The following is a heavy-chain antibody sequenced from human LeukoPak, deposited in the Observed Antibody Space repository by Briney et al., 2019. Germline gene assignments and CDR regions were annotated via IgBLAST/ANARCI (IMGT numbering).Heavy chain of an antibody. J-gene: IGHJ4*02. CDR2: ISYDGSYK. D-gene: IGHD1-7*01. CDR3: AKDREGTIADYFDY. Sequence: GRSLRLSCAASEFTFSTYGMHWVRQAPGKGLEWVAVISYDGSYKFYADSVKGRFTISRDNSKSTLYLQMNSLRGEDTAVYYCAKDREGTIADYFDYWGQGTLVTVSS. CDR1: EFTFSTYG. V-gene: IGHV3-30*18.